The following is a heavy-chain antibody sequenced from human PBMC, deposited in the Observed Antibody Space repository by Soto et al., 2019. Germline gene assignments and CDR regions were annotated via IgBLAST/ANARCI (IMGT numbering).Heavy chain of an antibody. CDR1: GFTFSSYG. J-gene: IGHJ2*01. V-gene: IGHV3-30*03. CDR2: ISYDGSNK. Sequence: PGGSLRLSCAASGFTFSSYGMHWVRQAPGKGLEWVAVISYDGSNKYYADSVKGRFTISRDNSKNTLYLQMNSLRAEDTAVYYCARDLAESKYLRFYWYFDLWGRGTLVTVSS. D-gene: IGHD3-16*01. CDR3: ARDLAESKYLRFYWYFDL.